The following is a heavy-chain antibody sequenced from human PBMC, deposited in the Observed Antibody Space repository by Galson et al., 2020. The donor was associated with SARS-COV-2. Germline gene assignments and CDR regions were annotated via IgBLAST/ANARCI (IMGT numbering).Heavy chain of an antibody. J-gene: IGHJ3*02. Sequence: SQTLSLTCAISGDSVSSNSAAWNWIRQSPSRGLEWLGRTYYRSQWSTDYAVSVKSRITINPGTSKNQFSLQLNSVTPEDTAIYYCAGRVAGAGSLHIWGQGTMVIVSS. CDR3: AGRVAGAGSLHI. V-gene: IGHV6-1*01. CDR2: TYYRSQWST. D-gene: IGHD6-13*01. CDR1: GDSVSSNSAA.